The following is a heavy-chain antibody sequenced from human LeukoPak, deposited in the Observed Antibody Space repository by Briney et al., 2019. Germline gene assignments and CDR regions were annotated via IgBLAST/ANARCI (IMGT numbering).Heavy chain of an antibody. CDR2: IYYSGST. CDR1: GGSISSGGYY. CDR3: ARTYRPYYYDSSGYYCYFDY. J-gene: IGHJ4*02. V-gene: IGHV4-31*03. Sequence: SETLSLTCTVSGGSISSGGYYLSWIRHHPAKRLEWIGSIYYSGSTYYNPSLKSRVTISVDTSKNQFSLKLSSVTAADTAVYYCARTYRPYYYDSSGYYCYFDYWGQGTLVTVSS. D-gene: IGHD3-22*01.